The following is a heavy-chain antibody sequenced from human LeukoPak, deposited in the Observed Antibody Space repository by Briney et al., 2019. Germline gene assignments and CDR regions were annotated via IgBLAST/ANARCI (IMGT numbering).Heavy chain of an antibody. J-gene: IGHJ4*02. CDR1: GFTFSSYA. V-gene: IGHV3-23*01. CDR2: ISGSGGST. D-gene: IGHD3-9*01. Sequence: EGSLRLSCAASGFTFSSYAMSWVRQAPGKGLEWVSAISGSGGSTYYADSVKGRFTISRDNSKNTLYLQMNSLRAEDTAVYYCAKEGLVDILTGYSPYYFDYWGQGTLVTVSS. CDR3: AKEGLVDILTGYSPYYFDY.